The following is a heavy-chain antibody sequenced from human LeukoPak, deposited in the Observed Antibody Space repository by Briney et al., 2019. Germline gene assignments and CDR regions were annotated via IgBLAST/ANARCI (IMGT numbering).Heavy chain of an antibody. CDR3: ARCTASCYANAFDV. CDR1: GFSFNNNA. CDR2: INSGGDAT. V-gene: IGHV3-23*01. D-gene: IGHD2-2*01. J-gene: IGHJ3*01. Sequence: GGSLRLSCAASGFSFNNNAMSWVRQAPGKGLEGVSAINSGGDATEYADSVKGRFTISRDNSKKTMYLQMNSLRPEDTAVYYCARCTASCYANAFDVWGQGTLLTVSS.